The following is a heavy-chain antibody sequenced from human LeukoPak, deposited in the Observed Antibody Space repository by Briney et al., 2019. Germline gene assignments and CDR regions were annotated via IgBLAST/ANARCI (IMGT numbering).Heavy chain of an antibody. CDR2: ISNDGSRK. Sequence: PGRSLRLSCAPSGFTFSRHGMHWVRQAPGKGLEWVAIISNDGSRKYYAHSVEGRFTISRDNSKNTLYLQMNSLRAEDTAVYYCGKNRYSGSLSPFDIWGQGTMVTVS. J-gene: IGHJ3*02. CDR3: GKNRYSGSLSPFDI. CDR1: GFTFSRHG. D-gene: IGHD1-26*01. V-gene: IGHV3-30*18.